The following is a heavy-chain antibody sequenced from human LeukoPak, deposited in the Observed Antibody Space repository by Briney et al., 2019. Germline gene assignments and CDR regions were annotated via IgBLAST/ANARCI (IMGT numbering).Heavy chain of an antibody. CDR3: AKDQLTGYSYGQLDY. Sequence: PGGTLRLSCAASGFSFSSYPMNWARQAPGKGLEWVSAISAGGGTTYYADSVKGRFTISRDSSKNTLYLQMNSLRAEDTAVYYCAKDQLTGYSYGQLDYWGQGTLVTVSS. D-gene: IGHD5-18*01. CDR1: GFSFSSYP. J-gene: IGHJ4*02. CDR2: ISAGGGTT. V-gene: IGHV3-23*01.